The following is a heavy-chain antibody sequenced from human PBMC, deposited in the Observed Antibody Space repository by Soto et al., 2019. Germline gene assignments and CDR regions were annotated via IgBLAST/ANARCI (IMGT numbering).Heavy chain of an antibody. CDR3: ARSVELGGSGWYVY. V-gene: IGHV1-2*04. Sequence: QVQLVQSGAEVQKPGASVKVSCTASGYTFTGYYMHWVRQAPGQGRAWMGWINPNSGGTNYAQKFQGWVTMTRDTSISTAYMELSRLRSDDTAVYYCARSVELGGSGWYVYWGQGTLVTVSS. J-gene: IGHJ4*02. CDR2: INPNSGGT. CDR1: GYTFTGYY. D-gene: IGHD6-19*01.